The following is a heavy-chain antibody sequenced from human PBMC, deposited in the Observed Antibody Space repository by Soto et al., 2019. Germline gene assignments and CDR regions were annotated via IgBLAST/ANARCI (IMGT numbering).Heavy chain of an antibody. Sequence: SETLSLTCAVYGGSFSGYYWSWIRQPPGKGLEWIGEINHSGSTNYNPSLKSRVTISVDTSKNQFSLKLSSVTAADTAVYYCARGSITMVRGVWFDTWGQRTLVNVS. CDR2: INHSGST. CDR1: GGSFSGYY. J-gene: IGHJ5*02. CDR3: ARGSITMVRGVWFDT. V-gene: IGHV4-34*01. D-gene: IGHD3-10*01.